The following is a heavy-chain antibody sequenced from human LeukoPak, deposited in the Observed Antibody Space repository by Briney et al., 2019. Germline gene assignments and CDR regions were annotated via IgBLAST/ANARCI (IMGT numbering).Heavy chain of an antibody. CDR1: GGSISGYY. V-gene: IGHV4-59*01. D-gene: IGHD3-3*01. CDR2: IYYSGST. J-gene: IGHJ4*02. Sequence: PSETLSLTCTVSGGSISGYYWSWIRQPPGKGLEWIGYIYYSGSTNYSPSLKSRVTISVDTSKNQFSLKLSSVTAADTVVYYCARDPGYYRYYFDYWGQGTLVTVSS. CDR3: ARDPGYYRYYFDY.